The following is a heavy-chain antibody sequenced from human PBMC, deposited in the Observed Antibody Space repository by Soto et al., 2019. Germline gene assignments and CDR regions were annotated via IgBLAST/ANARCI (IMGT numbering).Heavy chain of an antibody. Sequence: QPGGSLRLSCAASGFTFSSYEMNWVRQAPGKGLEWLSYISSSGSNIYYADSVKGRFTISRDNAKNSLYLQMNSLRAEDTAVYYCAKDMVRGVITPYYFDYWGQGTLVTVSS. J-gene: IGHJ4*02. CDR3: AKDMVRGVITPYYFDY. CDR1: GFTFSSYE. D-gene: IGHD3-10*01. V-gene: IGHV3-48*03. CDR2: ISSSGSNI.